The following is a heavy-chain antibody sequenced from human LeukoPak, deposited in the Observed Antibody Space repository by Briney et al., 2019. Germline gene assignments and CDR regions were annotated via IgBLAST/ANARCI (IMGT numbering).Heavy chain of an antibody. J-gene: IGHJ6*02. CDR2: INPSGGST. D-gene: IGHD4-23*01. V-gene: IGHV1-46*01. CDR1: GYTFTSYY. Sequence: ASVKVSCKASGYTFTSYYMHWVRQAPGQGLEWMGIINPSGGSTSYAQKFQGRVTMTRDTSTSTVYMELSSLRSEDTAVYYCARDPGGLDHYYYGMDVWGQGTTVTVSS. CDR3: ARDPGGLDHYYYGMDV.